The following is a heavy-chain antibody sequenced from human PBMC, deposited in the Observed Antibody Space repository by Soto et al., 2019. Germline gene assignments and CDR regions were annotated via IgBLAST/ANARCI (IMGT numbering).Heavy chain of an antibody. V-gene: IGHV1-46*01. CDR3: ATGRGVRLDGSPAFDI. Sequence: QVHLVQSGAEVKKPGASMKVSCTASGYTLTSHHVHWVRQAPGRRLEWMGSINPANGVAQYTARFQGRVIITRDTSTSTVDMELRALTSEDTASFYCATGRGVRLDGSPAFDIWGQGTMVTVSS. CDR1: GYTLTSHH. CDR2: INPANGVA. D-gene: IGHD1-1*01. J-gene: IGHJ3*02.